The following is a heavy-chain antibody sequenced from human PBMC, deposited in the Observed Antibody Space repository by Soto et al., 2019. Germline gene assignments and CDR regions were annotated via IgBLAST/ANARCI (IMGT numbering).Heavy chain of an antibody. V-gene: IGHV3-30*18. D-gene: IGHD3-22*01. CDR1: GFTFSSYG. CDR2: ISYDGSNK. Sequence: GGSLRLSCAASGFTFSSYGMHWVRQAPGKGLEWVAVISYDGSNKYYADSVKGRFTISRDNSKNTLYLQMNSLRAEDTAVYYCAKGYYDSSGSIPFDPWGRGTLFTVS. J-gene: IGHJ5*02. CDR3: AKGYYDSSGSIPFDP.